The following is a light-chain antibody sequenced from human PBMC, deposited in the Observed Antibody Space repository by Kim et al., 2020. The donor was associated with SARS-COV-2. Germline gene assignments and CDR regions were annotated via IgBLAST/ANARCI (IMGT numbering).Light chain of an antibody. J-gene: IGLJ1*01. CDR1: SGSIGSNY. Sequence: KSVTIDSTRSSGSIGSNYVQWYRRRTSSAPTTVIYEDKQRPSGVPDRFSGSIDTSSNSASLTISGLTTEDEADYYCQSYDNNDPLIFGAGTKVTVL. V-gene: IGLV6-57*03. CDR2: EDK. CDR3: QSYDNNDPLI.